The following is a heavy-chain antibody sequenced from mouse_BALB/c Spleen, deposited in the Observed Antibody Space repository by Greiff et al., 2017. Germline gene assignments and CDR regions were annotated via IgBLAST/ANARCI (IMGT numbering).Heavy chain of an antibody. V-gene: IGHV3-6*02. J-gene: IGHJ3*01. CDR1: GYSITSGYY. CDR3: ARGNPWFAY. CDR2: ISYDGSN. Sequence: EVQVVESGPGLVKPSQSLSLTCSVTGYSITSGYYWNWIRQFPGNKLEWMGYISYDGSNNYNPSLKNRISITRDTSKNQFFLKLNSVTTEDTATYYCARGNPWFAYWGQGTLVTVSA.